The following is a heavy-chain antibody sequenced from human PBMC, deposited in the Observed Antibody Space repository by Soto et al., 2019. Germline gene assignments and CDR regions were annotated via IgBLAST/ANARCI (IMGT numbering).Heavy chain of an antibody. CDR1: GASISYGGFS. CDR3: ARGGGYDSFDY. V-gene: IGHV4-30-2*06. Sequence: LSLTCTVSGASISYGGFSWSWIRQSPGKGLEWIGYISHLENTYLHPSFKSRLTMSIDRTRNQFSLKLSSVTAADMAVYYCARGGGYDSFDYWGQGVLVTVSS. D-gene: IGHD5-12*01. J-gene: IGHJ4*02. CDR2: ISHLENT.